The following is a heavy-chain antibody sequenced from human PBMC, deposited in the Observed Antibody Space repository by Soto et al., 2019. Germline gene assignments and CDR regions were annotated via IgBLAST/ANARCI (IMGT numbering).Heavy chain of an antibody. CDR2: ISSSSRSI. J-gene: IGHJ6*02. CDR3: TRSNDMDV. CDR1: GFSLVGYS. V-gene: IGHV3-48*02. Sequence: PGGSLRLSCAASGFSLVGYSVNWVRQAPGKGLEWVSNISSSSRSIFYADSVKGRFTISRDNAKNSLYLQMDSLRDEDTAVYYCTRSNDMDVWGQGTTVTVSS. D-gene: IGHD1-1*01.